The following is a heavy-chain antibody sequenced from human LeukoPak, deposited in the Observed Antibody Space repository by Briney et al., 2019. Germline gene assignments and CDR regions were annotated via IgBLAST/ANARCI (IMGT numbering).Heavy chain of an antibody. CDR3: ATPYYGSENFLGY. CDR2: ISSGASTI. CDR1: GFTLSDYY. J-gene: IGHJ4*02. D-gene: IGHD3-10*01. Sequence: PGGSLRLSCAASGFTLSDYYMSWIRQAPGKGLEWVSHISSGASTIYYADSVKGRFTISRDNAKNSLYLQMNSLRAEDTAVYYCATPYYGSENFLGYWGQGTLVTVSS. V-gene: IGHV3-11*04.